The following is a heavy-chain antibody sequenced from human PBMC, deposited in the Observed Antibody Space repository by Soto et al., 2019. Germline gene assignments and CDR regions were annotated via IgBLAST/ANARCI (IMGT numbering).Heavy chain of an antibody. D-gene: IGHD3-3*01. Sequence: EVQLVESGGGLVKPGGSLRLSCAASGFTFSSYSMNWVRQAPGKGLEWVSSISSSSSYIYYEASVKGRFTISRDNAKNYLYLQMNSLRAEDTAVYYCARDEGITIFGVENYYYYYGMDVWGQGTTVTVSS. V-gene: IGHV3-21*01. CDR1: GFTFSSYS. J-gene: IGHJ6*02. CDR2: ISSSSSYI. CDR3: ARDEGITIFGVENYYYYYGMDV.